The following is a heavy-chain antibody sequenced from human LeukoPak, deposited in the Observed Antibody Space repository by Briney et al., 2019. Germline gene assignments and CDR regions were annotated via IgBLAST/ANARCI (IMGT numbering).Heavy chain of an antibody. CDR2: ISSSSSYT. Sequence: GGSLRLSCAASGCTFSDYYMSWIRQAPGKGLEWVSYISSSSSYTNYADSVKGRFTISRDNAKNSLYLQMNSLRAEDTAVYYCARDLRSNTAMVTFDYWGQGTLVTVSS. V-gene: IGHV3-11*06. J-gene: IGHJ4*02. D-gene: IGHD5-18*01. CDR3: ARDLRSNTAMVTFDY. CDR1: GCTFSDYY.